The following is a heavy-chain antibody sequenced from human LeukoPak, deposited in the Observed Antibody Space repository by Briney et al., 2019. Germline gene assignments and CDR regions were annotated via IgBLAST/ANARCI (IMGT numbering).Heavy chain of an antibody. J-gene: IGHJ4*02. Sequence: ASVKVSCKASGYTFTSYGISWVRQAPGQGLEWMGWISAYNGNTNYAQKLQGRVTMTTDTSTSTAYMELRSLRSDDTAVYYCARGVCGGDCKGASFDYWGQGTLVTVSS. D-gene: IGHD2-21*02. CDR3: ARGVCGGDCKGASFDY. CDR2: ISAYNGNT. CDR1: GYTFTSYG. V-gene: IGHV1-18*01.